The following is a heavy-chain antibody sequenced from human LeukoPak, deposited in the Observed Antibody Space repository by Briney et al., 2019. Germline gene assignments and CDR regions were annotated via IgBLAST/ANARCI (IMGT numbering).Heavy chain of an antibody. CDR2: INSDSSIM. CDR1: GLTFSSYS. D-gene: IGHD3-16*01. CDR3: IRDLFDDYSLNY. V-gene: IGHV3-21*01. J-gene: IGHJ4*02. Sequence: SGGSLRLSCAASGLTFSSYSMNWVRQAPGKGLEWVSSINSDSSIMYYAESVKGRFTISRDNARNSLYLQMNSLRAEDTAVYYCIRDLFDDYSLNYWGQGALVTVSS.